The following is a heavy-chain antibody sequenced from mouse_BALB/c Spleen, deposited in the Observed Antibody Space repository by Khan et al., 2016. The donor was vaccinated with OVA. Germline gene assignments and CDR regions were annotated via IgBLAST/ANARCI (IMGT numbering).Heavy chain of an antibody. CDR3: AITYVSYGSYGDYYAMDY. Sequence: QVQLKESGPGLVQPSQSLSITCTVPGFSLTNYGVHWVRQSPGKGLEWLGVIWSGGGQDSNAAFISSMSINKDNSNSHFFFRMNNPPDNDNAIYFCAITYVSYGSYGDYYAMDYLGQGTSGNVPS. J-gene: IGHJ4*01. CDR2: IWSGGGQ. V-gene: IGHV2-2*02. CDR1: GFSLTNYG. D-gene: IGHD2-1*01.